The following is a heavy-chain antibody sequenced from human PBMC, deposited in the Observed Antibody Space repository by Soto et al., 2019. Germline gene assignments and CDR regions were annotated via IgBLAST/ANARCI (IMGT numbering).Heavy chain of an antibody. Sequence: QVQLVESGGGLVKPGGSLRLPCAASGFSFSDYYMTWIRQAPGKGLEWVSYINSGGSTIYYADSVKGRFTVSRDNAKNSLYLQMDSLRADDTAVYYCASDPYYYASNYWGQGTLVTVSS. V-gene: IGHV3-11*01. CDR2: INSGGSTI. D-gene: IGHD3-10*01. CDR3: ASDPYYYASNY. CDR1: GFSFSDYY. J-gene: IGHJ4*02.